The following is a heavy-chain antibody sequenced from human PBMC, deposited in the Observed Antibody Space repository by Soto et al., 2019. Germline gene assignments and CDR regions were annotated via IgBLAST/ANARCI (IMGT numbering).Heavy chain of an antibody. CDR2: IYPGDSDT. D-gene: IGHD5-18*01. CDR1: GYSFTSYW. V-gene: IGHV5-51*01. CDR3: ARSPRGYSYGDRGWFDP. J-gene: IGHJ5*02. Sequence: GESLKISCKGSGYSFTSYWIGWVRQMPGKGLEWMGIIYPGDSDTRYSPSFQGQVTISADKSISTAYLQWSSLTASDTAMYYCARSPRGYSYGDRGWFDPWGQGTLVTVSS.